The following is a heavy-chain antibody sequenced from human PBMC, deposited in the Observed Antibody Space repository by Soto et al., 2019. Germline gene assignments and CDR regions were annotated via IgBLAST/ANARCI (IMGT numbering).Heavy chain of an antibody. CDR2: ISWNSGSI. CDR1: GFTFDDYA. Sequence: PGGSLRLSCAASGFTFDDYAMHWVRQAPGKGLEWVSGISWNSGSIGYADSVKGRFTISRDNAKNSLYLQMNSLRAEDTALYYCAKAKGRSSSTSCRYYFDYWGQGTLVTVSS. CDR3: AKAKGRSSSTSCRYYFDY. J-gene: IGHJ4*02. V-gene: IGHV3-9*01. D-gene: IGHD2-2*01.